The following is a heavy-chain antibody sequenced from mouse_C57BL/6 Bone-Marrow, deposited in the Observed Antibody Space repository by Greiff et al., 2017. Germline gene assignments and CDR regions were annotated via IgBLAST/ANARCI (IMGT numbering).Heavy chain of an antibody. Sequence: QVQLQQPGAELVKPGASVKLSCKASGYTFTSYWMHWVKQRLGQGLEWIGMIHPNSGSTNYNEKLKSKATLTVDKSSSPAYMQLNSLTSEDSAVYYCARKGCYDCGSSDWYFDVWGTGTTVTVSS. J-gene: IGHJ1*03. CDR1: GYTFTSYW. V-gene: IGHV1-64*01. CDR3: ARKGCYDCGSSDWYFDV. CDR2: IHPNSGST. D-gene: IGHD1-1*01.